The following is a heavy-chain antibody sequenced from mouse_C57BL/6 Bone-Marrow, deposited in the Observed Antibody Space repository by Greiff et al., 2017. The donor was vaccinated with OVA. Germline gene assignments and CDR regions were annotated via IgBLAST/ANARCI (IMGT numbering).Heavy chain of an antibody. CDR1: GFNIKDDY. V-gene: IGHV14-4*01. J-gene: IGHJ1*03. Sequence: EVQLQQSGAELVRPGASVKLSCTASGFNIKDDYMHWVKQRPEQGLEWIGWIDPVNGDTEYASKFQGKATITADTSSNTAYLQLSSLTSEDTAVYYCTTGDGYFHWYFDVWGTGTTVTVSS. D-gene: IGHD2-3*01. CDR2: IDPVNGDT. CDR3: TTGDGYFHWYFDV.